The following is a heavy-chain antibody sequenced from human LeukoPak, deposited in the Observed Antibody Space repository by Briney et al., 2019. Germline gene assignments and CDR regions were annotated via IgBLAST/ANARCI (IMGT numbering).Heavy chain of an antibody. D-gene: IGHD3-9*01. J-gene: IGHJ6*03. CDR2: IIPIFCTA. V-gene: IGHV1-69*05. Sequence: SVKVSCKASGGTFSSYAISWVRQAPGQGLEWMGGIIPIFCTANYAQKFQGRVTITTDESTSTAYMELSGLRSEDTAVYYCASSGYFDWLLEVVGSHYYYYMDVWGKGTTVTVSS. CDR3: ASSGYFDWLLEVVGSHYYYYMDV. CDR1: GGTFSSYA.